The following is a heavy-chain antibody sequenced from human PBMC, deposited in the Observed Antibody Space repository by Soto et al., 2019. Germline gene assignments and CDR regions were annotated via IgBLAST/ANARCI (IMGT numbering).Heavy chain of an antibody. Sequence: EVPLLESGGGLVQPGGSLRLSCTASGFTFNTYAMIWVRQAPGKGLEWVSAITGRGDSTYYADSVKGRFTISRANSKNTLSLQMNSLRGDDTAVYYCAKGSRTSRPYYFDYWGQGTLVTVSS. V-gene: IGHV3-23*01. J-gene: IGHJ4*02. CDR2: ITGRGDST. D-gene: IGHD2-8*01. CDR3: AKGSRTSRPYYFDY. CDR1: GFTFNTYA.